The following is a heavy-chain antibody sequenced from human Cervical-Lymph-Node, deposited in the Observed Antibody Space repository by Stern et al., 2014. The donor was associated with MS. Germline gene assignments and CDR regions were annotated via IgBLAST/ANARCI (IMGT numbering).Heavy chain of an antibody. J-gene: IGHJ5*02. D-gene: IGHD6-19*01. CDR1: GFIFSSYS. Sequence: EMQLVESGGDLVHPGGSLRLSCAVSGFIFSSYSMVWVRQAPGKRLEWVAHIGSTNNLIKYGDSVKGRFTISRDNAKNALFLQMSSLRAEDTAVYYCARVSWVAEGSEGWFDPWGQGTLVTVSS. CDR2: IGSTNNLI. CDR3: ARVSWVAEGSEGWFDP. V-gene: IGHV3-48*04.